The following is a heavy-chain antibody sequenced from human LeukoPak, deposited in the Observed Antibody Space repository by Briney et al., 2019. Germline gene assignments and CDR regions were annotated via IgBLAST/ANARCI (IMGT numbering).Heavy chain of an antibody. J-gene: IGHJ4*02. CDR1: GYTFTDYY. CDR2: INSNSGAT. CDR3: ARGRDRGASTPFDY. D-gene: IGHD1-26*01. Sequence: ASVKVSCKASGYTFTDYYIQWVRQAPGQGLEWMGWINSNSGATNYAQKFQGRVTMTRDTSISTVYMELSSLRSDDTAVYYCARGRDRGASTPFDYWGQGTLVTVSS. V-gene: IGHV1-2*02.